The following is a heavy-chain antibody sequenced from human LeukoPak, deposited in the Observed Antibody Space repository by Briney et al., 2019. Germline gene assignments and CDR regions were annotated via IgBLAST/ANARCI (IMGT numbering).Heavy chain of an antibody. D-gene: IGHD3-3*01. Sequence: GASVKVSCKASGGTFSSYAISWVRQAPGQGLEWMGGIIPILGTANYAQKFQGRVTITADESTSTAYMELSSLRSEDTAVYYCARVSQEKTKLRFLGFDYWGQGTLVTVSS. CDR2: IIPILGTA. J-gene: IGHJ4*02. CDR1: GGTFSSYA. CDR3: ARVSQEKTKLRFLGFDY. V-gene: IGHV1-69*13.